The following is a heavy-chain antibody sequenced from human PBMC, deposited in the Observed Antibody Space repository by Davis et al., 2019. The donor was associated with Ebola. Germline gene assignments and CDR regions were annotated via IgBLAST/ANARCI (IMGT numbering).Heavy chain of an antibody. CDR2: INHSGST. CDR1: GGSVGSSSYY. Sequence: MPSETLSLTCTVSGGSVGSSSYYWTWIRQPPGKGLEWIGEINHSGSTYYNPSLKSRVTISAEPSQNQFFLNLRSVTAADTAVYYCARLFWYSGGWYLGYFDSWGQGSLVTVSS. CDR3: ARLFWYSGGWYLGYFDS. J-gene: IGHJ4*02. D-gene: IGHD6-19*01. V-gene: IGHV4-39*07.